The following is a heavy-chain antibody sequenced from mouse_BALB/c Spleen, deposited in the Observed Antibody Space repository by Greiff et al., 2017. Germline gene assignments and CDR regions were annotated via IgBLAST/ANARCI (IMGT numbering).Heavy chain of an antibody. D-gene: IGHD1-1*01. Sequence: QVQLQQSGPELVKPGASVKISCKASGYAFSSSWMNWVKQRPGQGLEWIGRIYPGDGDTNYNGKFKGKATLTADKSSSTAYMQLSSLTSVDSAVYFCARPGGSSYDWYFDVWGAGTTVTVSS. CDR1: GYAFSSSW. J-gene: IGHJ1*01. V-gene: IGHV1-82*01. CDR2: IYPGDGDT. CDR3: ARPGGSSYDWYFDV.